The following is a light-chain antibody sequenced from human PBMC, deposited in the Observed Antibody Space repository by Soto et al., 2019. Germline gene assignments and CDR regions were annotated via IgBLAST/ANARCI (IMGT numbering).Light chain of an antibody. CDR3: QTWGTGIHVL. CDR1: SGHSNYA. V-gene: IGLV4-69*01. Sequence: QLVLTQSPSASASLGASVKLTCTLSSGHSNYAIACHQHLPEKGPRYLVKVNSEGSHSRGDGIPDRFSGSSSGAERYLIIASVQSEDEGDYYWQTWGTGIHVLFGGGTTVTVL. J-gene: IGLJ2*01. CDR2: VNSEGSH.